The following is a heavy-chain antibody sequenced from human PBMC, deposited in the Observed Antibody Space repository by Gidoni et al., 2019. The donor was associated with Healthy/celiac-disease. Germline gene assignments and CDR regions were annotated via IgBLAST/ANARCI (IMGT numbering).Heavy chain of an antibody. D-gene: IGHD2-21*01. V-gene: IGHV3-21*01. J-gene: IGHJ4*02. CDR1: GFTFSSYS. CDR2: ISSSGSTI. CDR3: AQNPIPGTWFDY. Sequence: EVQLVESGGGLVKPGGSVRLSCSASGFTFSSYSMNWVRQAPGKGLEWVSSISSSGSTIYYADSVKGRFTISRDNAKNSLYLQMNSLRAEDTAVYYCAQNPIPGTWFDYWGQGTLVTVSS.